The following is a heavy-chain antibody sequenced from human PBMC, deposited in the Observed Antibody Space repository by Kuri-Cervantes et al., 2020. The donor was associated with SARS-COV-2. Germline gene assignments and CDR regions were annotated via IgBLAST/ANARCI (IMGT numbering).Heavy chain of an antibody. V-gene: IGHV4-39*02. Sequence: SETLSLTCTVSGGSISSSSYYWGWIRQPPGKGLEWIGSIYYSGSTYYNPSLKSRVTISVDTSKNQFSLKLSSVTAADTAVYYCARDSRSYYQVLLDHFYYSYMDVWSKGTTVTVSS. J-gene: IGHJ6*03. CDR1: GGSISSSSYY. CDR3: ARDSRSYYQVLLDHFYYSYMDV. D-gene: IGHD1-26*01. CDR2: IYYSGST.